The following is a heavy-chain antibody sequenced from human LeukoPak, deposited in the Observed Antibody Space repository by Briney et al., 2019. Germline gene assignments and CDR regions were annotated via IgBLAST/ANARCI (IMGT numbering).Heavy chain of an antibody. D-gene: IGHD3-16*01. J-gene: IGHJ4*02. CDR3: ATHEGYVFLFDY. V-gene: IGHV4-39*07. Sequence: SETLSLTCTVSGGTISSSSYYWGWIRQPPGKGLVWIGSIYHSGSTYYNPSLKSRATISVDTYNNQYSLRLSSVTAADSDVYHCATHEGYVFLFDYWGQGTLVTVSS. CDR2: IYHSGST. CDR1: GGTISSSSYY.